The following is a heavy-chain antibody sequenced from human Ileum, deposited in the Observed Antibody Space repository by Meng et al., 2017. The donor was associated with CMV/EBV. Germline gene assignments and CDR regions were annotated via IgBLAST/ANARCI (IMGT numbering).Heavy chain of an antibody. CDR2: VASNDYTR. CDR3: AKEVSSRSRGAFDI. CDR1: GFTFTSYA. V-gene: IGHV3-23*01. D-gene: IGHD3-10*01. J-gene: IGHJ3*02. Sequence: SGFTFTSYAVNWVRQAPGRGLGWVSGVASNDYTRFYEDSVKGRFDISRNNSKNTLYLQMNSLRAEDTAVYYCAKEVSSRSRGAFDIWGQGTMVTVSS.